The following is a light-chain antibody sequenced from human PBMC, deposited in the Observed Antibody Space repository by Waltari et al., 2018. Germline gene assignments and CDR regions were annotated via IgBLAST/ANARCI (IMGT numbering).Light chain of an antibody. J-gene: IGLJ2*01. CDR1: SGHSDYA. V-gene: IGLV4-69*01. Sequence: QLVLTPSPSASASLGASVKLTCTLSSGHSDYAIAWHQQQPQKAPRYLMRLNSDGSHITGDGIPDRFSGSSSGAERYLTVSSLHSEDEADYYCQTWATGIRLFGGGTKLTVL. CDR3: QTWATGIRL. CDR2: LNSDGSH.